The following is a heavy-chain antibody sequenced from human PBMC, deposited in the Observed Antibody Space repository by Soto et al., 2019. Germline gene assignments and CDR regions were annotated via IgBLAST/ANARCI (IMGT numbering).Heavy chain of an antibody. Sequence: ASVKVSCKASGYTFTSYAMHWVRQAPGQRLEWMGWINAGNGNTKYSQKFQGRVTITRDTSASTAYMELSSLRSEDTAVYYCARVPGPTAPRYYFDYWGQGTLVTVSS. D-gene: IGHD4-17*01. CDR2: INAGNGNT. V-gene: IGHV1-3*01. CDR3: ARVPGPTAPRYYFDY. CDR1: GYTFTSYA. J-gene: IGHJ4*02.